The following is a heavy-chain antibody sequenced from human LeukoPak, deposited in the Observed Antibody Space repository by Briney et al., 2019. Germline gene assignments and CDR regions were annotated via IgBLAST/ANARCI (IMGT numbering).Heavy chain of an antibody. Sequence: GASVKVSCKASGYTFTGYYMHWVRQAPGQGLEWMGWINPNSGGTNYAQKFQGRVTMTTDTSTSTAYMELRSLRSDDTAVYYCARVYDSSGYYYRVFFSDYWGQGTLVTVSS. D-gene: IGHD3-22*01. J-gene: IGHJ4*02. CDR3: ARVYDSSGYYYRVFFSDY. V-gene: IGHV1-2*02. CDR1: GYTFTGYY. CDR2: INPNSGGT.